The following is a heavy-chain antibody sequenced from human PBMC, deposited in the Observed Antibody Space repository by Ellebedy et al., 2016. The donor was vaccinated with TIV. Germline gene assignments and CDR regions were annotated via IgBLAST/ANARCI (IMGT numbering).Heavy chain of an antibody. Sequence: GGSLRLXXVPSGFTFRSNGIYWVRQAPGKGLEWVAVLSSDGSNKYYADSVKGRFIISRDNSKNTLYLQMNSLRTDDMAVYYCARGGSSVSSDYWGQGTLVTVSS. CDR2: LSSDGSNK. CDR3: ARGGSSVSSDY. CDR1: GFTFRSNG. V-gene: IGHV3-30*03. D-gene: IGHD3-10*01. J-gene: IGHJ4*02.